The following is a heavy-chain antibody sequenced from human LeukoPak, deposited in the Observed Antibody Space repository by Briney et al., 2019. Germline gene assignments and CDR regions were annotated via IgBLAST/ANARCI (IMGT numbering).Heavy chain of an antibody. CDR3: ARYSGNYRFFDY. CDR2: IYHSGTT. CDR1: SGSISSYDYY. Sequence: PPETLSLTCTVSSGSISSYDYYWTWIRQHPGKGLEWIGYIYHSGTTYYNPSLKSRVTISVDTSENQFSLKLTSVTAADSAMYYCARYSGNYRFFDYWGQGTLVTVSS. V-gene: IGHV4-31*03. D-gene: IGHD1-26*01. J-gene: IGHJ4*02.